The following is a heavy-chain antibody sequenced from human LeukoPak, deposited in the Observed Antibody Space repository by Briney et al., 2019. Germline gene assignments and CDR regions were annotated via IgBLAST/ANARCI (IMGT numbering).Heavy chain of an antibody. CDR2: INHSGST. V-gene: IGHV4-34*01. D-gene: IGHD3-16*01. Sequence: SETLSLTCAVYGGSFSGYDWSWIRQPPGKGLEWIGEINHSGSTNYNPSLKSRVTISVDTSKNQFSLKLSSVTAADTAVYYCARGDGDFDYWGQGTLVTVSS. CDR1: GGSFSGYD. J-gene: IGHJ4*02. CDR3: ARGDGDFDY.